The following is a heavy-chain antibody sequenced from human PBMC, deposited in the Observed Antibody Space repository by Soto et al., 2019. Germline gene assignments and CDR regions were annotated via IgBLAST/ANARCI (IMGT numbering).Heavy chain of an antibody. J-gene: IGHJ6*02. D-gene: IGHD2-2*01. CDR3: AREQFGNIVVVPAVRHYYYGMDV. CDR1: GFTFSGYK. Sequence: GGSLGLCCTAAGFTFSGYKMRRVRRGPGKGLSGVPYISSSGSTIYYADSVKGRFTISRDNAKNSLYLQMNSLRAEDTAVYYCAREQFGNIVVVPAVRHYYYGMDVWGQGTTVTVSS. CDR2: ISSSGSTI. V-gene: IGHV3-48*03.